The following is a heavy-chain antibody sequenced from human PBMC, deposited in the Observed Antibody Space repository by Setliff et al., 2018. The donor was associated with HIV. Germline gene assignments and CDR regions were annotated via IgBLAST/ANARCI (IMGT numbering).Heavy chain of an antibody. V-gene: IGHV4-30-4*01. CDR2: VSYTGTT. J-gene: IGHJ5*02. D-gene: IGHD3-22*01. Sequence: SETLSLTCTASYATISTADYYWSWIRQPPGKGLEWIGFVSYTGTTHYNPSLKSRLTISIDTSENQFSLKLSSVTAADTAVYYCARAADSSGYFLGNWFDPWGQGTLVTVS. CDR1: YATISTADYY. CDR3: ARAADSSGYFLGNWFDP.